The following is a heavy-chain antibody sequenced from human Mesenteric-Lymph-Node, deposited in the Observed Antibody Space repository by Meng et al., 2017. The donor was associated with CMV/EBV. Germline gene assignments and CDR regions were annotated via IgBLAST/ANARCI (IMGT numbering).Heavy chain of an antibody. V-gene: IGHV3-7*01. Sequence: GESLKISCAASGFTFSSYWMSWVRQAPGKGLEWVANIKQDGSEKYYVDSVKGRFTISRDNAKNSLYLQMNSLRAEDTAVYYCAREKYDFWSGYYYYFDYWGQGTLVTVSS. D-gene: IGHD3-3*01. CDR3: AREKYDFWSGYYYYFDY. CDR1: GFTFSSYW. J-gene: IGHJ4*02. CDR2: IKQDGSEK.